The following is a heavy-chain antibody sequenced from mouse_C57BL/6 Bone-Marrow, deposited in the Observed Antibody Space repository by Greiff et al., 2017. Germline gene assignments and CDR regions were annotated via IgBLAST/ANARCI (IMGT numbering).Heavy chain of an antibody. V-gene: IGHV7-1*01. CDR2: SRNKANDYTT. J-gene: IGHJ4*01. D-gene: IGHD2-10*02. CDR1: GFTFSDFY. CDR3: ARAPLVAMDY. Sequence: EVQGVESGGGLVQSGRSLRLSCATSGFTFSDFYMEWVRQAPGKGLEWIAASRNKANDYTTEYSASVKGRFIVSRDTSQSILYLQMNALRAEDTAIYYCARAPLVAMDYWGQGTSVTVSS.